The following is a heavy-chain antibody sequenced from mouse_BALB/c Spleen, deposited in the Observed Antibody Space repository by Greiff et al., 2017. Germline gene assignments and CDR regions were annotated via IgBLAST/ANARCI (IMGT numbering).Heavy chain of an antibody. CDR2: ISDGGSYT. D-gene: IGHD2-14*01. J-gene: IGHJ4*01. Sequence: EVQLQESGGGLVKPGGSLKLSCAASGFTFSDYYMYWVRQTPEKRLEWVATISDGGSYTYYPDSVKGRFTISRDNAKNNLYLQMSSLKSEDTAMYYCARGNYRYDEDNYAMDYWGQGTSVTVSS. V-gene: IGHV5-4*02. CDR3: ARGNYRYDEDNYAMDY. CDR1: GFTFSDYY.